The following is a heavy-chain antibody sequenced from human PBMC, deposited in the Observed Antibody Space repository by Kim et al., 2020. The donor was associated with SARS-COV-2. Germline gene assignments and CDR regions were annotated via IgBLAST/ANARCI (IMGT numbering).Heavy chain of an antibody. D-gene: IGHD3-10*01. CDR1: GGSISSGGYY. J-gene: IGHJ5*02. V-gene: IGHV4-31*03. CDR3: ARDLTPEYRGSGSLGWFDP. Sequence: SETLSLTCTVSGGSISSGGYYWSWIRQHPGKGLEWIGYIYYSGSTYYNPSLKSRVTISVDTSKNQFSLKLSSVTAADTAVYYCARDLTPEYRGSGSLGWFDPWGQGTLVTVSS. CDR2: IYYSGST.